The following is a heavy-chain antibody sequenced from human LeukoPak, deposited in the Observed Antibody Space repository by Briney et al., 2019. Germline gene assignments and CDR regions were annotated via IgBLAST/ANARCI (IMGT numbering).Heavy chain of an antibody. CDR1: GFTFSSYS. CDR3: ATAIVVVPAATHDDY. V-gene: IGHV3-48*01. CDR2: ISSSSSTI. D-gene: IGHD2-2*01. Sequence: GGSLRLSCAASGFTFSSYSMNWVRQARGKGLEWGSYISSSSSTIYYADSVKGRFTISRDNAKNSLYLQMNSLRAEDTAVYYCATAIVVVPAATHDDYWGQGTLVTVAS. J-gene: IGHJ4*02.